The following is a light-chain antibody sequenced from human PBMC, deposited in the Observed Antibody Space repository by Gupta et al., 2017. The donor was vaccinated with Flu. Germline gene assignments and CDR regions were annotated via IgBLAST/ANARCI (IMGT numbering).Light chain of an antibody. J-gene: IGKJ4*01. V-gene: IGKV3-15*01. CDR1: QSVSSN. Sequence: ATLSVSPGERATTSCRASQSVSSNLAWYQQKPGQAPRLLIYGASTRATGIPARFSGSGSGTEFTLTISSLQSEDFAVYYCQQYNNWPPLTFGGGTKVEIK. CDR3: QQYNNWPPLT. CDR2: GAS.